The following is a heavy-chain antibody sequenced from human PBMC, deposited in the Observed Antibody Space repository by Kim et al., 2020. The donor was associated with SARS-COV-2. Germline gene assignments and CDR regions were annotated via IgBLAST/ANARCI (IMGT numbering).Heavy chain of an antibody. J-gene: IGHJ4*02. CDR3: ARVRFGAAAATFDY. V-gene: IGHV4-39*07. D-gene: IGHD6-13*01. Sequence: NPSLKSRVTISVDTSKNQFSLKLSSVTAADTAVYYCARVRFGAAAATFDYWGQGTLVTVSS.